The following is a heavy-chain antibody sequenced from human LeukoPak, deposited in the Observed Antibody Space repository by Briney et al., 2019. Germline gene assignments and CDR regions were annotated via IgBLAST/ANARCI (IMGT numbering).Heavy chain of an antibody. D-gene: IGHD3-22*01. Sequence: GGSLRLSCAASGFTFSDAWMSWVRQAPGKGLEWVGRIKSNTDGGTTDYAAPVRCRFTISRDNSKNTLYLQMNSLKTEDTAVYYCTTDSGRLVVTWGQGTLVTV. CDR1: GFTFSDAW. J-gene: IGHJ4*02. CDR3: TTDSGRLVVT. CDR2: IKSNTDGGTT. V-gene: IGHV3-15*01.